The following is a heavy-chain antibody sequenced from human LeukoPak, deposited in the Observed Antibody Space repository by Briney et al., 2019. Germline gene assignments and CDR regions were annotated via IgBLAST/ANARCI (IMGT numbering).Heavy chain of an antibody. D-gene: IGHD3-10*01. J-gene: IGHJ4*02. CDR2: ISDRGGRT. CDR1: GITLSNYG. CDR3: AKRGVVIRVILVGFHKEAYYFDS. V-gene: IGHV3-23*01. Sequence: GGSLRLSCAVSGITLSNYGMSWVRQAPGKGLEWVAGISDRGGRTNYADSVKGRFTISRENSKNTLYLQMNSLRAEDTAVYFCAKRGVVIRVILVGFHKEAYYFDSWGQGALVTVSS.